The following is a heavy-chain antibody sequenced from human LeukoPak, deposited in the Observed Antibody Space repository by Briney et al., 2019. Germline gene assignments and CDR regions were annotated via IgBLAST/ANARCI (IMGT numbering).Heavy chain of an antibody. D-gene: IGHD5-24*01. Sequence: GGSLRLSCAASGFTFSSHWMHWVRQAPGKGLVWVSRINSDGSSTSYADSVKGRFTISRDNAKNTLYLQMNSLRAEDTAVYYCARGNPRDGYNDYFDYWGQGTLVTVSS. CDR3: ARGNPRDGYNDYFDY. CDR1: GFTFSSHW. CDR2: INSDGSST. V-gene: IGHV3-74*01. J-gene: IGHJ4*02.